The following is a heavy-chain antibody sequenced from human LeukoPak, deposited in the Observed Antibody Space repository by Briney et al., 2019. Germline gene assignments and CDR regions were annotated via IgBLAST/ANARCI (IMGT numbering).Heavy chain of an antibody. V-gene: IGHV3-64D*06. J-gene: IGHJ4*02. CDR3: VKDRSNTGTYPWRFDY. Sequence: GGSLRLSCSASGFTSSTYGLHWVRQAPGKGLQFVSTISFGGVSTYYADSVKGRFTISRDNSKNTLYLQMTSLRPEDTGIYYCVKDRSNTGTYPWRFDYWGQGTLVTVSS. CDR1: GFTSSTYG. CDR2: ISFGGVST. D-gene: IGHD1-26*01.